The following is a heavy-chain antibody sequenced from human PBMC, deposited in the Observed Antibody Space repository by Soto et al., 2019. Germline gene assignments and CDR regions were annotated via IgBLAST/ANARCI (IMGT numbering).Heavy chain of an antibody. CDR2: IWYDGSNK. V-gene: IGHV3-33*01. Sequence: GGSLRLSCAASGFTFSSYGMHWVRQAPGKGLEWVAVIWYDGSNKYYADSVKGRFTISRDNSKNTLYLQMNSLRAEDTAVYYCARDMYGDYQTGTFDYWGQGTLVTVSS. J-gene: IGHJ4*02. CDR3: ARDMYGDYQTGTFDY. CDR1: GFTFSSYG. D-gene: IGHD4-17*01.